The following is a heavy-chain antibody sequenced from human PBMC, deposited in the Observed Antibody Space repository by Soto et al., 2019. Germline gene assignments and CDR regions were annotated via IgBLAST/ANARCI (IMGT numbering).Heavy chain of an antibody. CDR2: ISSSGSTI. V-gene: IGHV3-11*01. CDR3: ARELGGYCSSTSCYGGPFDY. D-gene: IGHD2-2*01. J-gene: IGHJ4*02. Sequence: GGSLRLSCAASGFTFSDYYMSWIRQAPGKGLEWVSYISSSGSTIYYADSVKGRFTISRDNAKNSLYLQMNSLRAEDTAVYYCARELGGYCSSTSCYGGPFDYWGQGTLVTVSS. CDR1: GFTFSDYY.